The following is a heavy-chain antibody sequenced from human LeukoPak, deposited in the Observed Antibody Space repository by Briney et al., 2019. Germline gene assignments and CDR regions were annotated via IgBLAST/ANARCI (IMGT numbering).Heavy chain of an antibody. CDR1: GFTVSSNY. V-gene: IGHV3-53*01. CDR3: ARVVTMVRTNWFDP. J-gene: IGHJ5*02. Sequence: GGSLRLSCAASGFTVSSNYMSWVRQAPGKGLEWVSVIYSGGSTYYADSVKGRFTISRDNAKNSLYLQMNSLRAEDTAVYYCARVVTMVRTNWFDPWGQGTLVTVSS. D-gene: IGHD3-10*01. CDR2: IYSGGST.